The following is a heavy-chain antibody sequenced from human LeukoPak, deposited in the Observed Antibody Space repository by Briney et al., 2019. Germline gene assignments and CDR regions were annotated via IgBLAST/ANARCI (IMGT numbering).Heavy chain of an antibody. CDR1: GGSFSGYY. D-gene: IGHD2-2*01. CDR2: INHSGST. Sequence: SETLSLTCAVYGGSFSGYYWSWIRQPPGKGPEWIGEINHSGSTNYNPSLKSRVTISVDTSKNQFSLKLSSVTAADTAVYYCAGTYCSSTSCPAPFDYWGQGTLVTVSS. CDR3: AGTYCSSTSCPAPFDY. J-gene: IGHJ4*02. V-gene: IGHV4-34*01.